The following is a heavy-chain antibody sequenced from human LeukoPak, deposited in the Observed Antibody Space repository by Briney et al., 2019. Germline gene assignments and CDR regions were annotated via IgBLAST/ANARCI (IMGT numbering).Heavy chain of an antibody. CDR3: ARESYYYDSSGYQRPLPGDY. Sequence: GGSLRLSCAASGFTFSDYGMHWVRQAPGKGLEWVAVISYDGSNKYYADSVKGRFTISRDNPRSTLYLQMNSLRAEDTAVYHCARESYYYDSSGYQRPLPGDYWGQGTLVTVSS. CDR2: ISYDGSNK. CDR1: GFTFSDYG. J-gene: IGHJ4*02. D-gene: IGHD3-22*01. V-gene: IGHV3-30*03.